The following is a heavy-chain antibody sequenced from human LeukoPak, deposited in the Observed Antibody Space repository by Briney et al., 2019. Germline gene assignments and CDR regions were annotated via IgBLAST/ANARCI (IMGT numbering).Heavy chain of an antibody. J-gene: IGHJ4*02. V-gene: IGHV4-39*07. CDR1: GGSISSGGYY. D-gene: IGHD3-10*01. CDR3: ARGQMVRGVIAPRLPFDY. CDR2: INHSGST. Sequence: PSETQSLTCTVSGGSISSGGYYWSWIRQPPGKGLEWTGEINHSGSTNYNPSLKSRVTISVDTSKNQFSLKLSSVTAADTAVYYCARGQMVRGVIAPRLPFDYWGQGTLVTVSS.